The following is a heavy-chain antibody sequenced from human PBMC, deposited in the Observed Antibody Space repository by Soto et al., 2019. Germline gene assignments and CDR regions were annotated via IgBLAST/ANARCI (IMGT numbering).Heavy chain of an antibody. Sequence: QVQLVDSGGGVVQPGTSLTLSCEGSGYSFSIHSIHWIRQAPGKGLEWVAVIGHDGMVKHYGDSVKGRFALSRDNSKRTVYLQMDSLGTADTAVYYCAREVTPVQGPWYFDLWGRGTPVSVSS. D-gene: IGHD1-1*01. CDR1: GYSFSIHS. CDR2: IGHDGMVK. CDR3: AREVTPVQGPWYFDL. J-gene: IGHJ2*01. V-gene: IGHV3-30*09.